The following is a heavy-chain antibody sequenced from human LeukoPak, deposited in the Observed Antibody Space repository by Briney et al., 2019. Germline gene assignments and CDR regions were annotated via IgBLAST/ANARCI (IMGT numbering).Heavy chain of an antibody. CDR3: ARGDSDSSGYYQSFDY. Sequence: PSETLSLTCTVSGGSISSYYWSWIRQPPGKGLEWIGYIYYSGSTYYNPSLKSRLTISVDTSKNQFSLKLSSVTAADTAVYYCARGDSDSSGYYQSFDYWGQGTLVSVSS. V-gene: IGHV4-59*12. J-gene: IGHJ4*02. CDR2: IYYSGST. D-gene: IGHD3-22*01. CDR1: GGSISSYY.